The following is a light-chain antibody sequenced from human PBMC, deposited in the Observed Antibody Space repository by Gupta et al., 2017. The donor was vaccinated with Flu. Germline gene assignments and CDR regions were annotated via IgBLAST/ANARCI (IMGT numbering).Light chain of an antibody. Sequence: DIVLTQSQFSLSVTPGEPASISCSASQSRRHTYGATYSAWYLQKPGQSPQVLLYLGSKRASAVPDRISSSRSCAAFTLKIIRGVAPDVVIFYCSQALQTPVTFGGGTKVEIK. V-gene: IGKV2-28*01. CDR2: LGS. CDR1: QSRRHTYGATY. CDR3: SQALQTPVT. J-gene: IGKJ4*01.